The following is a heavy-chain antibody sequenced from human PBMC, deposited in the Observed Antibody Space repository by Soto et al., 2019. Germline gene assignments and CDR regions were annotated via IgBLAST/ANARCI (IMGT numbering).Heavy chain of an antibody. Sequence: QVQLVESGGGVVQPGRSLRLSCAASGFTFSSYGMHWVRQAPGKGLEWVAVIWYDGSNKYYADSVKGRFTISRDNSKNTLYLKMNSLRAEDTAVYYCARDKKSRIQLWFEDHYYYGMDVWGQGTTVTVSS. CDR3: ARDKKSRIQLWFEDHYYYGMDV. D-gene: IGHD5-18*01. CDR2: IWYDGSNK. CDR1: GFTFSSYG. V-gene: IGHV3-33*01. J-gene: IGHJ6*02.